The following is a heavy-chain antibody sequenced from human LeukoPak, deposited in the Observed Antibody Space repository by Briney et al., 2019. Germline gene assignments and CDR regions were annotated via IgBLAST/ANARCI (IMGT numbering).Heavy chain of an antibody. CDR3: ARGVNYYDSSGYYYPSLYYFDY. D-gene: IGHD3-22*01. V-gene: IGHV3-23*01. CDR1: GFTFSSYA. J-gene: IGHJ4*02. Sequence: PGGSLRLSCAASGFTFSSYAMSWVRQAPGKGLEWVSAISGSGGSTYYADSVKGRFTISRDNSKNTLYLQMNSLRAEDTAVYYCARGVNYYDSSGYYYPSLYYFDYWGQGTLVTVSS. CDR2: ISGSGGST.